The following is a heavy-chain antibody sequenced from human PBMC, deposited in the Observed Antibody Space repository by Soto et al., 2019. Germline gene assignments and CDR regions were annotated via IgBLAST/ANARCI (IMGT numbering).Heavy chain of an antibody. CDR1: GGSFSGYY. Sequence: SETLSLTCAVYGGSFSGYYWSWIRQPPGKGLEWIGEINHSGSTNYNPSLKSRVTISVDTSKNQFSLKLSSVTAADTAVYYCARAAPPEEGIAAAGTFDHHEPIDYWGQGTLVTVSS. D-gene: IGHD6-13*01. V-gene: IGHV4-34*01. CDR2: INHSGST. CDR3: ARAAPPEEGIAAAGTFDHHEPIDY. J-gene: IGHJ4*02.